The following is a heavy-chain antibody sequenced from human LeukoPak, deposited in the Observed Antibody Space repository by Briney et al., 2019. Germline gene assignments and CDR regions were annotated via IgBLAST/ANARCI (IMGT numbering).Heavy chain of an antibody. Sequence: PGGSLGLSCAASGFTFSTYWMHWVRQAPGKGLVLVSRINSDGSSTSYADSVKGRFTISRDNAKNTLYLQMNSLRAEDTAVYYCARNPDRNYYYYYGMDVWGQGTTVTVSS. V-gene: IGHV3-74*01. CDR3: ARNPDRNYYYYYGMDV. CDR2: INSDGSST. J-gene: IGHJ6*02. D-gene: IGHD3-22*01. CDR1: GFTFSTYW.